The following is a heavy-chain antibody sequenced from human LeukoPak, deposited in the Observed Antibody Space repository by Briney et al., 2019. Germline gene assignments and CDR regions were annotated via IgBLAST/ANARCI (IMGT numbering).Heavy chain of an antibody. CDR2: ISPNTGDT. CDR3: ARDRVPGSYFDSWLDP. CDR1: GYTFTDYY. Sequence: GASVKVSCKASGYTFTDYYVHWVRQAPGQGLEWLGLISPNTGDTHYAKKFHGRVTVTRDTSINTAYMQLTRLRSDDTAVYYCARDRVPGSYFDSWLDPWGQGTLVLVSS. V-gene: IGHV1-2*02. D-gene: IGHD1-26*01. J-gene: IGHJ5*02.